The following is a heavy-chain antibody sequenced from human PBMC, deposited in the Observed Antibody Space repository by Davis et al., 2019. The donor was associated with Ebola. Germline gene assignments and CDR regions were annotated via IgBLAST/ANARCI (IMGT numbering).Heavy chain of an antibody. CDR3: VRVGAVGRIVDY. V-gene: IGHV1-46*01. D-gene: IGHD1-26*01. CDR1: GYTFTSYY. J-gene: IGHJ4*02. CDR2: INPSGGST. Sequence: AASVKVSCKASGYTFTSYYMHWVRQAPGQGLEWMGIINPSGGSTSYAQKFQGRVTMTRDTSTSTVYMELSSLRSEDTAVYYCVRVGAVGRIVDYWGQGTLVTVSS.